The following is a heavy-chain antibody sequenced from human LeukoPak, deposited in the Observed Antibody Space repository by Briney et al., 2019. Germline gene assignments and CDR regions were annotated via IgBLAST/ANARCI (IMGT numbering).Heavy chain of an antibody. J-gene: IGHJ3*02. Sequence: GGSLRLSCAASGFTFSSYAMTWVRQAPGKGLEWVSGISDGGGATYYADSVKGRFTLSRDNSKNTLYLQMNSLRAEDTAVYYCAKSYSGNYNDAFGIWGQGTMVTVSS. D-gene: IGHD1-26*01. CDR3: AKSYSGNYNDAFGI. V-gene: IGHV3-23*01. CDR2: ISDGGGAT. CDR1: GFTFSSYA.